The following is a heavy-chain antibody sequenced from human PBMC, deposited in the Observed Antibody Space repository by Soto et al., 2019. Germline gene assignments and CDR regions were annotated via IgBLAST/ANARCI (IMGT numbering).Heavy chain of an antibody. Sequence: GESLKISCKGSGYKFTNNWIVWVCQMPGKGLEWMGIIYPGDSDTRYSPSFQGHVTISADKSISTAYLQWSSLKASDTAMYYCATASGHYFDYWGQGTLVNVSS. V-gene: IGHV5-51*01. CDR1: GYKFTNNW. CDR3: ATASGHYFDY. J-gene: IGHJ4*02. D-gene: IGHD1-26*01. CDR2: IYPGDSDT.